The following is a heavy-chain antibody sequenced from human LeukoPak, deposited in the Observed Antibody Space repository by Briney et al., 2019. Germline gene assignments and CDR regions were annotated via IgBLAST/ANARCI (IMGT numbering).Heavy chain of an antibody. Sequence: SXTLSLTCAVSXXXXXSXXXSXXRQPXXXXXXXIGYIXXXXSTNYNPSLKSRVTISVDTSKNQFSLKLSSVTAADTAVYYCARDRISGYSSSWYYYYGMDVWGQGTTVTVSS. CDR1: XXXXXSXX. D-gene: IGHD6-13*01. CDR2: IXXXXST. J-gene: IGHJ6*02. V-gene: IGHV4-59*01. CDR3: ARDRISGYSSSWYYYYGMDV.